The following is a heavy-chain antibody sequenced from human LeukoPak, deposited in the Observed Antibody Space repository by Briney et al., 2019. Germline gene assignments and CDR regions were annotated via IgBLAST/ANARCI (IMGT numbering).Heavy chain of an antibody. D-gene: IGHD3-22*01. Sequence: SETLSLTRTVSGGSISSYYWSWIRQPPGKGLEWIGYIYYSGSTNYNPSLKSRVTISVDTSKNQFSLKLSSVTAADTAVYYCARSQTYYYDSSGYHLYDYWGQGTLVTVSS. CDR3: ARSQTYYYDSSGYHLYDY. J-gene: IGHJ4*02. CDR1: GGSISSYY. V-gene: IGHV4-59*01. CDR2: IYYSGST.